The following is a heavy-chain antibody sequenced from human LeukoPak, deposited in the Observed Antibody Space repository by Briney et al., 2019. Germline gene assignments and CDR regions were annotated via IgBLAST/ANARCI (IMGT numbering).Heavy chain of an antibody. V-gene: IGHV4-39*01. J-gene: IGHJ4*02. CDR3: ARSLLEWFSSTDY. D-gene: IGHD3-3*01. CDR2: IYYSGST. CDR1: GGSISSRSYY. Sequence: SETLSLTCTVSGGSISSRSYYWGWVRQPPGKGLDWIGSIYYSGSTYYNPSLKSRVTISVDTSKNQFSLKLSSVTAADMAVYYCARSLLEWFSSTDYWGQGTLVTVSS.